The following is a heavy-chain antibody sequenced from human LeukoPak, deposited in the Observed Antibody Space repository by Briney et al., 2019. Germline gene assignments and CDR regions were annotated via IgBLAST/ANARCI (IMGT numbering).Heavy chain of an antibody. CDR1: GFTVSSNY. Sequence: GGSLRLSCAASGFTVSSNYMSWVRQAPGKGLEWVSVIYSGGSTYYADSVKGRFTISRHNSKNTLYLQMNSLRAEDTAVYYCARDGGESSGWNYFVYWGQGTLVTVSS. V-gene: IGHV3-53*04. D-gene: IGHD6-19*01. CDR3: ARDGGESSGWNYFVY. CDR2: IYSGGST. J-gene: IGHJ4*02.